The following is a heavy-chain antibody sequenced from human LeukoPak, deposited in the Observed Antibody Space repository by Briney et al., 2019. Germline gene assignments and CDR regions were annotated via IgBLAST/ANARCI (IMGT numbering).Heavy chain of an antibody. CDR3: AKESYSSSCTDY. CDR1: GFIFSSYA. Sequence: GGSLRLSCAASGFIFSSYAMSWVRQAPGKGLEWVSGISGSGGSTYYADSVKGLFTISRDYSKNTLYLQMNSLRAEDTAVYYCAKESYSSSCTDYWGQGTLVTVSS. CDR2: ISGSGGST. D-gene: IGHD6-13*01. J-gene: IGHJ4*02. V-gene: IGHV3-23*01.